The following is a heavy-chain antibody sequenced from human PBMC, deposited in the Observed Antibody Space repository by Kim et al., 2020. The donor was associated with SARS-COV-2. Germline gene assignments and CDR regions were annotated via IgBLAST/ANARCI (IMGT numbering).Heavy chain of an antibody. CDR3: ARERIYDYVWGSYRTHLDI. CDR2: IYYSGST. Sequence: SETLSLTCTVSGGSISSGGYYWSWIRQHPGKGLEWIGYIYYSGSTYYNPSLKSRVTISVDTSKNQFSLKLSSVTAADTAVYYCARERIYDYVWGSYRTHLDIWGQGTLVTVSS. CDR1: GGSISSGGYY. V-gene: IGHV4-31*03. D-gene: IGHD3-16*02. J-gene: IGHJ3*02.